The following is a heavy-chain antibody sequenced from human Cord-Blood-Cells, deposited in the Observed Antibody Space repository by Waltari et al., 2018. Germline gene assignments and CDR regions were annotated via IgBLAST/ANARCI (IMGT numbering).Heavy chain of an antibody. CDR2: ISAYNGNT. Sequence: QVQLVQSGAEVKKPGASVKVSCTASGYTFTSYGISLVRQAPGQGLEWMGWISAYNGNTNYAQKLQGRVTMTTDTSTSAAYMELRSLRSDDTAVYYCASWNRALDAFDIWGQGTMVTVSS. D-gene: IGHD1-1*01. V-gene: IGHV1-18*04. CDR1: GYTFTSYG. CDR3: ASWNRALDAFDI. J-gene: IGHJ3*02.